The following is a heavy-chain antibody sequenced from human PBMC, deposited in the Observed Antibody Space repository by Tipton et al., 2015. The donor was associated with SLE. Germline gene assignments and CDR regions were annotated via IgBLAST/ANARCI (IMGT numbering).Heavy chain of an antibody. J-gene: IGHJ4*02. CDR3: ASSLGTRGEY. D-gene: IGHD7-27*01. CDR2: INHSGST. Sequence: GLVRPSETLSLTCAVYGGSFSGYYWSWIRQPPGKGLEWIGEINHSGSTNYNPSLKSRVTISVDTSKNQFSLKLSSVTAADTAVYYCASSLGTRGEYWGQGTLVTVSS. V-gene: IGHV4-34*01. CDR1: GGSFSGYY.